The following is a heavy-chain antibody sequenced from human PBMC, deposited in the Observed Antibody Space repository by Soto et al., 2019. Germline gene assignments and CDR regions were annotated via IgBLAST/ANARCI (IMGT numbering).Heavy chain of an antibody. D-gene: IGHD7-27*01. CDR2: IQNGGSA. J-gene: IGHJ4*02. V-gene: IGHV4-30-4*01. CDR1: GGSIRSASYC. Sequence: QVLLQESGPRLVNPSQTLSLTCTVSGGSIRSASYCWIWVRQSPDKGPEWIGPIQNGGSAYSNPSLNSRVIISIGTSQNKCSMNLSSVRSADKAVYYCTRGPSGDNVDYWGQGTLVTVSS. CDR3: TRGPSGDNVDY.